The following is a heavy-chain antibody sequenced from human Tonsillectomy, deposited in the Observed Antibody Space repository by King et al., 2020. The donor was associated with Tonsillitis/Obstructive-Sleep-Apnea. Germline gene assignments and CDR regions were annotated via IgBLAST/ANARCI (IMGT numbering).Heavy chain of an antibody. V-gene: IGHV4-34*01. CDR2: INHSGST. Sequence: HVQLQQWGAGLLKPSETLSLTCAVYGGSFSGYYWSWIRQPPGKGLEWIGEINHSGSTNYNPSLKSRVTISVDTSKNQFSLKLSSVTAADTAVYYCARGGYCSSTGCYRCRNWFDPWGQGTLVTVSS. CDR3: ARGGYCSSTGCYRCRNWFDP. J-gene: IGHJ5*02. CDR1: GGSFSGYY. D-gene: IGHD2-2*02.